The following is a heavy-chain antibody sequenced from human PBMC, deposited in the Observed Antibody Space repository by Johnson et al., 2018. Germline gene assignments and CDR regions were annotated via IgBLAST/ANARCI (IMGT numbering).Heavy chain of an antibody. V-gene: IGHV3-21*01. D-gene: IGHD2-21*02. CDR2: ISSSSSYI. Sequence: EVQLLESGGGLVKXGGSRRLXCAASGFTFSSYSMNWVRQAPGKGLEWVSAISSSSSYIYYADSLKGRFTIPRDNAKNSLYLQMNSLGDEDTAVYYCARLWAYCGGDCLDAFDIWGQGTMVTVSS. CDR1: GFTFSSYS. J-gene: IGHJ3*02. CDR3: ARLWAYCGGDCLDAFDI.